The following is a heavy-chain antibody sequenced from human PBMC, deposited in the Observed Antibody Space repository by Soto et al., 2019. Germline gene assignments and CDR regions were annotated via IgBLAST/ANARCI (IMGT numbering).Heavy chain of an antibody. D-gene: IGHD3-10*01. CDR2: IYSGGST. Sequence: PGGSLRLSCAASGFTVSSNYVSWVRQAPGKGLEWVSVIYSGGSTYYADSVKGRFTISRDNSKNTLYLEMNSLRAEDTAVYYCARGVYYGWGSYYFDSWGQGPPVTVSS. CDR1: GFTVSSNY. J-gene: IGHJ4*02. CDR3: ARGVYYGWGSYYFDS. V-gene: IGHV3-66*01.